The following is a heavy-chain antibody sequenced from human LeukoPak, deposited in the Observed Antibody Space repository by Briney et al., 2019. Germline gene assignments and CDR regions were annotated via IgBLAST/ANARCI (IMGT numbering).Heavy chain of an antibody. V-gene: IGHV3-33*01. Sequence: GGSLRLSCAASGFIFSNHGKHWVRQAPGKGPEWVALIWYDGSNKYYGDSVKGRFTISRDNSKNTVYLQMNSLRAEDTGVYYCARDRLEAVTDDDYFDYWGQGTLVTVSS. CDR2: IWYDGSNK. D-gene: IGHD2-21*02. CDR3: ARDRLEAVTDDDYFDY. J-gene: IGHJ4*02. CDR1: GFIFSNHG.